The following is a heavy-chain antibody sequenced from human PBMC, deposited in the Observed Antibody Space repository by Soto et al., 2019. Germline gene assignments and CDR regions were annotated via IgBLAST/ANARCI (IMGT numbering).Heavy chain of an antibody. CDR1: GFTFSSYS. V-gene: IGHV3-21*01. J-gene: IGHJ6*03. Sequence: EVQLVESGGGLVKPGGSLRLSCAASGFTFSSYSMNWVRQAPGKGLEWVSSISSSSSYIYYADSVKGRFTISRDNAKNSLYLQMNSLRAEDTAVYYCARDPDSGVRDYYYMDVWGKGTTVTVSS. CDR2: ISSSSSYI. CDR3: ARDPDSGVRDYYYMDV. D-gene: IGHD1-26*01.